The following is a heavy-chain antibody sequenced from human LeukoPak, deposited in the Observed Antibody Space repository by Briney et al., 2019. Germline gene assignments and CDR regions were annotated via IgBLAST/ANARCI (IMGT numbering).Heavy chain of an antibody. CDR1: GNYW. CDR2: INSDGSWT. Sequence: PGGSLRLSCAASGNYWMHWVRQVPGKGLVWVSHINSDGSWTSYADSVKGRFTISKDNAKNTVYLQMNSLRAEDTAVYYCAKGRVVVPSPYIDYWGQGTLVTVSS. V-gene: IGHV3-74*01. CDR3: AKGRVVVPSPYIDY. D-gene: IGHD2-2*01. J-gene: IGHJ4*02.